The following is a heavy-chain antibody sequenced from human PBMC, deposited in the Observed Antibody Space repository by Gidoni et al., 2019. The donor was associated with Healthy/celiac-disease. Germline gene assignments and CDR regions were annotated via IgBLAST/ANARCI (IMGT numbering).Heavy chain of an antibody. CDR1: GFTFSSYA. Sequence: EVQLVESGGGLVQPGGSLRLSGSASGFTFSSYALHWVRQAPGKGLEYVSAISRNGGSTYYADSVKGRFTISRDNSKNTLYLQMSSLRAEDTAVYYCVKGNIIGQPYWGQGTLVTVSS. V-gene: IGHV3-64D*06. D-gene: IGHD3-16*02. CDR3: VKGNIIGQPY. CDR2: ISRNGGST. J-gene: IGHJ4*02.